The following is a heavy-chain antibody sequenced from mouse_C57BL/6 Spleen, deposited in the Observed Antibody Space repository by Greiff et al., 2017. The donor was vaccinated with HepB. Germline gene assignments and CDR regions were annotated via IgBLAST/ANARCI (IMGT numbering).Heavy chain of an antibody. J-gene: IGHJ1*03. Sequence: VKVVESGPGLVQPSQSLSISCTVSGFSLTSYGVHWVRQSPGKGLEWLGVIWSGGSTDYNAAFISRLSISKDNSKSQVFFKMNSLQADDTAIYYSARMDYGSSYWCFDVWGTGTTVTVSS. CDR3: ARMDYGSSYWCFDV. CDR1: GFSLTSYG. CDR2: IWSGGST. V-gene: IGHV2-2*01. D-gene: IGHD1-1*01.